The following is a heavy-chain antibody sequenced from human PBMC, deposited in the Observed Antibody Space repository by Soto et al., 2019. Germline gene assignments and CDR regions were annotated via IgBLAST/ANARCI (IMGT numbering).Heavy chain of an antibody. V-gene: IGHV4-59*11. J-gene: IGHJ4*02. CDR3: ARSGHSFGGVV. Sequence: PSETLSLTCTVSGGSMSDHYCSWIRQPPGKGLEYIGYIFYSGSTSYNASLTSRVAISLDTPNNQISLKLKSVTAADTAVYYCARSGHSFGGVVWGQGIQVTVSS. CDR1: GGSMSDHY. CDR2: IFYSGST. D-gene: IGHD3-16*01.